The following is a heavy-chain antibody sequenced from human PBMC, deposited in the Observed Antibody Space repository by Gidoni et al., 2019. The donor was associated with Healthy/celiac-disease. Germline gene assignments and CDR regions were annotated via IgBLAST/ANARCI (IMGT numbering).Heavy chain of an antibody. J-gene: IGHJ6*02. Sequence: EVQLLESGGGLVQPGGSLRLSCAASGFTFSSYAMSWVRQAPGKGLAWVSAISGSGGSTYYADSVKCRFTISRDNSKNTLYLQMNSLRAEDTAVYYCAKGPDSSGWYGMDVWGQGTTVTVSS. CDR1: GFTFSSYA. CDR3: AKGPDSSGWYGMDV. CDR2: ISGSGGST. V-gene: IGHV3-23*01. D-gene: IGHD6-19*01.